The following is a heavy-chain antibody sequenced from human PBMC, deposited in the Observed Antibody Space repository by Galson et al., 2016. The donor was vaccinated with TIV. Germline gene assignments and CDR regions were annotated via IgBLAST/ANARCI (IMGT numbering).Heavy chain of an antibody. CDR2: IIAIFGTA. J-gene: IGHJ5*02. CDR1: GGIFRSHA. V-gene: IGHV1-69*13. CDR3: AKHTGYTIRDNYFDQ. D-gene: IGHD3-9*01. Sequence: SVKVSCKVSGGIFRSHAISWVRQAPGQGLEWMGGIIAIFGTADYAQKFQGRFTITADELTSTVYTELSSLRSEDTAVFYCAKHTGYTIRDNYFDQWGQGTLVTVSS.